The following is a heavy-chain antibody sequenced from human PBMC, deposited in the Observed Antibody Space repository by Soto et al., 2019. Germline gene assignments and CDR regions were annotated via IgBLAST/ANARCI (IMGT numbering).Heavy chain of an antibody. V-gene: IGHV3-43*02. Sequence: VHMVESGGGVVHPGGPLRLSCAVSEFTFAAYAVHWVRQSAGKGLGWVSFINADGSEKYYADSVRDRFTISRDNSKDSFYLQMNSLRLEDTAMYYCAKAKFYYDSSPYDSWGQGTLVTVSS. CDR1: EFTFAAYA. J-gene: IGHJ4*02. CDR2: INADGSEK. CDR3: AKAKFYYDSSPYDS. D-gene: IGHD3-22*01.